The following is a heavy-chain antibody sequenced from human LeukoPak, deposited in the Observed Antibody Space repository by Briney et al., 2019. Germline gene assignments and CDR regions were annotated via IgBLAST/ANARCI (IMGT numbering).Heavy chain of an antibody. CDR3: ARDLDVVVGPAHYDALDL. J-gene: IGHJ3*01. CDR2: ISSSGSAI. Sequence: GGSLRLSCAASGFTFSDYYINWIRQAPGKGLELVSSISSSGSAIFYADSVRGRFTISRDNAKNSLFLQMNSLRAEDTAVYYCARDLDVVVGPAHYDALDLWGQGTTVTVS. V-gene: IGHV3-11*04. CDR1: GFTFSDYY. D-gene: IGHD2-15*01.